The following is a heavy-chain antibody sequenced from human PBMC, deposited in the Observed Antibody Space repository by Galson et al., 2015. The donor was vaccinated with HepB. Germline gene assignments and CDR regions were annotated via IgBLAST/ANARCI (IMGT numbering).Heavy chain of an antibody. Sequence: SLRLSCAASGFTFIRHAMHWVRQAPGKGLEWVALISHDGNKKYYADSVRGRFTISRENSKNTLYLEMNGLRAEDTAAYYCARDLIFGLFIKNYYGMDVWGQGTTVTVSS. D-gene: IGHD3/OR15-3a*01. V-gene: IGHV3-30*04. CDR1: GFTFIRHA. CDR3: ARDLIFGLFIKNYYGMDV. CDR2: ISHDGNKK. J-gene: IGHJ6*02.